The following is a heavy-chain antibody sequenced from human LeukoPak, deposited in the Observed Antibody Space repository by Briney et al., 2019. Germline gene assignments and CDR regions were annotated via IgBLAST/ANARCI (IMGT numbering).Heavy chain of an antibody. CDR1: GFTFSHFG. J-gene: IGHJ5*02. CDR2: IWSDATNQ. D-gene: IGHD4-11*01. Sequence: GTSLRLSCEASGFTFSHFGMHWVRQAPGKGLEGVAVIWSDATNQYYADSVKGRFTISRDNFKRTVSLEMNSLRAEDTAVYYCAKGAQRGFDYSNSLEHWGQGSLVIVSS. CDR3: AKGAQRGFDYSNSLEH. V-gene: IGHV3-33*06.